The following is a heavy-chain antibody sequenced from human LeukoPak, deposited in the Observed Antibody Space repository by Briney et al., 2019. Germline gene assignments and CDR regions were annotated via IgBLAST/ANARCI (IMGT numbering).Heavy chain of an antibody. CDR3: ARARCGSGSWDCAFDI. CDR1: GYTFTIYD. D-gene: IGHD3-22*01. V-gene: IGHV1-8*01. CDR2: MNPSSGNT. J-gene: IGHJ3*02. Sequence: ASVKVSCKASGYTFTIYDINWVRQATGQGLEWMGWMNPSSGNTGYAQKFQGRVTMTRNTSISTAYMELSSLRSEDTAVYYCARARCGSGSWDCAFDIWGQGTMVTVSS.